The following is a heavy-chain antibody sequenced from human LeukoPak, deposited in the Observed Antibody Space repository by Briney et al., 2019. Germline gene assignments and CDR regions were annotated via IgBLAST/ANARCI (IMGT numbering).Heavy chain of an antibody. CDR3: ARIPGGLWSGSHYFDY. D-gene: IGHD3-3*01. CDR1: GYTFTSYG. J-gene: IGHJ4*02. CDR2: ISAYNGNT. V-gene: IGHV1-18*01. Sequence: GASVKVSCKASGYTFTSYGISWVRQAPGQGLEWMGWISAYNGNTNYAQKLQGRVTMTTDTSTSTAYMELRSLRSDDTAVYYCARIPGGLWSGSHYFDYWGQGTLVTVSS.